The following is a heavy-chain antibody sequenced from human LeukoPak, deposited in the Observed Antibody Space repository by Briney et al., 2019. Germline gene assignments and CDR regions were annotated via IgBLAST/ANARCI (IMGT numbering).Heavy chain of an antibody. Sequence: ASVRVSCKASGYTFTNYDINWVRQASGQGLEWMGWMNPNSGNTGSAQKFQGRVTMTSNTSISPAYMELSSLRSEDTAVYYCARGLRREQQLLRAFDYWGQGTPVTVSS. V-gene: IGHV1-8*01. J-gene: IGHJ4*02. D-gene: IGHD6-13*01. CDR3: ARGLRREQQLLRAFDY. CDR2: MNPNSGNT. CDR1: GYTFTNYD.